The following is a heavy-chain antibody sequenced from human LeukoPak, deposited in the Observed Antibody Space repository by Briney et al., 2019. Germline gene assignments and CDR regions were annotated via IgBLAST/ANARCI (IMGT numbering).Heavy chain of an antibody. CDR1: GFTFDDYA. CDR3: AKDFGHSYGYGAFDI. Sequence: GGSLRLSCAASGFTFDDYAMHWVRQAPGKGLEWVSGISWNSGNIGYADSVKGRFTISRDNAKNSLYLQMNSLRAEDTAVYYCAKDFGHSYGYGAFDIWGQGTMVTVSS. J-gene: IGHJ3*02. V-gene: IGHV3-9*01. CDR2: ISWNSGNI. D-gene: IGHD5-18*01.